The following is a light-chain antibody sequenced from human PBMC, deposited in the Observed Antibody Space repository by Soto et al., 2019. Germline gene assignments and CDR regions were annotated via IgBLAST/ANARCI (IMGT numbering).Light chain of an antibody. J-gene: IGKJ2*01. CDR1: QSVSSY. Sequence: EIVLTQSPATLSLSPGERATLSCRASQSVSSYLAWYQQKPGQAPRLLIHDSSNRATGIPARFSGGGSGTGFTLTISSLEHEDVAVYYCQQRFNWPRFTFGQGTKLESK. V-gene: IGKV3-11*01. CDR2: DSS. CDR3: QQRFNWPRFT.